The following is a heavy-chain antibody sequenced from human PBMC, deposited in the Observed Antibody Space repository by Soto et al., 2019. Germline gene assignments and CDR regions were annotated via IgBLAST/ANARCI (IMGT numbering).Heavy chain of an antibody. Sequence: ASVKVSCKAAGYTFTSYYMHWVRQAPGQGLEWMGIINPSGGSTSYAQKFQGRVTMTRDTSTSTAYMELRSLRSDDTAVYYCARDGVTGTTKSGYWGQGTLVTVSS. CDR3: ARDGVTGTTKSGY. CDR2: INPSGGST. D-gene: IGHD1-20*01. J-gene: IGHJ4*02. V-gene: IGHV1-46*01. CDR1: GYTFTSYY.